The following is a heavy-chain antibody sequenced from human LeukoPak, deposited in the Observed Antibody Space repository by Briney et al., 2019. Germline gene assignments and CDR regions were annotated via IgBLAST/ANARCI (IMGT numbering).Heavy chain of an antibody. Sequence: GGSLRLSCVASGFPFSSYWMTWVRQAPGKGLEWVANIKQDGSKKSYVDSVKGRFSISRDNTKGSLFLQLNSLRAEDTAVYYCARDLGYCTNGVCRTRFDYWGQGTLVAVSS. CDR3: ARDLGYCTNGVCRTRFDY. V-gene: IGHV3-7*03. CDR2: IKQDGSKK. CDR1: GFPFSSYW. J-gene: IGHJ4*02. D-gene: IGHD2-8*01.